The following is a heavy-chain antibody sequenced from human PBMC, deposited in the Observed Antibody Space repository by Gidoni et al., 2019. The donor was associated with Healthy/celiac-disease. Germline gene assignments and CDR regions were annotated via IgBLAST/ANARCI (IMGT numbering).Heavy chain of an antibody. Sequence: VQLVESGGGVVQPGRSLRLSCAASGFTFSSYGMHWVRQAPGKGLEWVAVISYDGSNKYYADSVKGRFTISRDNSKNTLYLQMNSLRAEDTAVYYCAKTAAEVVVIKLGLDYWGQGTLVTVSS. CDR2: ISYDGSNK. V-gene: IGHV3-30*18. CDR3: AKTAAEVVVIKLGLDY. D-gene: IGHD3-22*01. J-gene: IGHJ4*02. CDR1: GFTFSSYG.